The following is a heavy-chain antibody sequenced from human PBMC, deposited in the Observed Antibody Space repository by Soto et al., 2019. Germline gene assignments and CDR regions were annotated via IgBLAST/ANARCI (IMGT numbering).Heavy chain of an antibody. V-gene: IGHV4-31*03. Sequence: QVQLQESGPGLVKPSQTLSLTCIVSGDSISSGGYYWSWIRQHPGKGLEWIGYIYYSGSTYYNPSLKSRVTISVDTSKNQFSLNLTSVTAADTAVYYCARVPTAMVSLDYWGQGTLVTVSS. CDR3: ARVPTAMVSLDY. J-gene: IGHJ4*02. D-gene: IGHD5-18*01. CDR2: IYYSGST. CDR1: GDSISSGGYY.